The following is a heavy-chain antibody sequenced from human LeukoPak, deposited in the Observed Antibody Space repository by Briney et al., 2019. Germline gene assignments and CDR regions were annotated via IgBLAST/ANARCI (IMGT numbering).Heavy chain of an antibody. Sequence: PSETLSLTCTVSGGSISSYYWSWIRQPPGKGLEWIGYFYYSGSTNYNPSLKSRVTISVDTSKNQFSLKLSSVTAADTAVYYCARLGDFWSGYYYDYWGQGTLVTVSS. CDR2: FYYSGST. D-gene: IGHD3-3*01. CDR1: GGSISSYY. J-gene: IGHJ4*02. V-gene: IGHV4-59*01. CDR3: ARLGDFWSGYYYDY.